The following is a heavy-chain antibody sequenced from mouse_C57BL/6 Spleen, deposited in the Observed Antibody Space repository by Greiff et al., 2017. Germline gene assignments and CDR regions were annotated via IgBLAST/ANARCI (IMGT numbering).Heavy chain of an antibody. Sequence: VQLQQSGPELVKPGASVKISCKASGYAFSSSWMNWVKQRPGKGLEWIGRIYPGDGDTNYNGKFKGKAKLTADKSSSTAYMQLSSLTSEDSAVYFCARTDYYGSSYAMDYWGQGTSVTVSS. D-gene: IGHD1-1*01. V-gene: IGHV1-82*01. J-gene: IGHJ4*01. CDR1: GYAFSSSW. CDR3: ARTDYYGSSYAMDY. CDR2: IYPGDGDT.